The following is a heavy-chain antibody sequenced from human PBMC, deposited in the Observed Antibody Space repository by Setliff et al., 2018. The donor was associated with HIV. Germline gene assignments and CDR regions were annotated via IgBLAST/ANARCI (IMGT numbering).Heavy chain of an antibody. J-gene: IGHJ4*02. CDR3: ARVATVSHPGDYFDY. D-gene: IGHD4-4*01. V-gene: IGHV1-8*01. CDR1: GYIFTSQH. Sequence: ASVKVSCKTSGYIFTSQHLHWVRQAPGQGLEWMGWMNPNSGNTGYAQKFQGRVTMTRNTSISTAYMELSSLRSEDTAVYSCARVATVSHPGDYFDYWGQGTLVTVSS. CDR2: MNPNSGNT.